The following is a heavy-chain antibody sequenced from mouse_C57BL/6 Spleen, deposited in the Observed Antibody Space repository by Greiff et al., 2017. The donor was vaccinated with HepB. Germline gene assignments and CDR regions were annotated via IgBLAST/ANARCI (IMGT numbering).Heavy chain of an antibody. J-gene: IGHJ2*01. CDR3: ARRPITTVVAYYFDY. CDR2: IHPNSGST. D-gene: IGHD1-1*01. Sequence: QVQLKQSGAELVKPGASVKLSCKASGYTFTSYWMHWVKQRPGQGLEWIGMIHPNSGSTNYNEKFKSKATLTVDKSSSTAYMQRSSMTSEDSAVYYCARRPITTVVAYYFDYWGQGTTLTVSS. CDR1: GYTFTSYW. V-gene: IGHV1-64*01.